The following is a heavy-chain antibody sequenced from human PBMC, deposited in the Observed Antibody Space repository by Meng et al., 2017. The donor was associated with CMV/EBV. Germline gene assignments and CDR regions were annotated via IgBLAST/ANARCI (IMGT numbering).Heavy chain of an antibody. CDR1: GFTFSSYW. J-gene: IGHJ2*01. V-gene: IGHV3-74*01. CDR2: ITSDGSNT. CDR3: ARSAGGYFDL. Sequence: EVQLVESGGGLFQPGGSLRLPCAASGFTFSSYWMHWVRQAPGKGLVWVSRITSDGSNTIYADSVKGRFTISRDNAKNTLYLQMNSLRAEDTAVYYCARSAGGYFDLWGRGTLVTVSS.